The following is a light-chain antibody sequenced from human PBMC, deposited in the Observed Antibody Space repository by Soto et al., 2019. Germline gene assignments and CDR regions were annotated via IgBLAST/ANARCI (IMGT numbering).Light chain of an antibody. CDR2: DAS. J-gene: IGKJ1*01. CDR1: QSITDF. Sequence: EIVLTQSPATLSLSPGERATLSCRASQSITDFLAWYQQKPGQAPRLLIYDASNRATGIPARFSGSGSGTDFILTISSLQPEDFAVYYCQQRHSSPPWTFGQGTKVDIK. CDR3: QQRHSSPPWT. V-gene: IGKV3-11*01.